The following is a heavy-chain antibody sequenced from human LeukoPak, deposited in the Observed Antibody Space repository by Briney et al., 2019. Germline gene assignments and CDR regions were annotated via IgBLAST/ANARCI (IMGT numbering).Heavy chain of an antibody. J-gene: IGHJ6*03. V-gene: IGHV1-8*03. D-gene: IGHD6-6*01. CDR1: GYTFTSYD. CDR3: ARARRVGVLAARRGPATVSYYMDV. CDR2: MNPNRGNT. Sequence: ASVKVSCKASGYTFTSYDINWVRQASGQGLEWMGWMNPNRGNTGYAQKFQGRVTISRDTSIRTAYMELSSMRSEDTAVYYCARARRVGVLAARRGPATVSYYMDVWGKGTTVTVSS.